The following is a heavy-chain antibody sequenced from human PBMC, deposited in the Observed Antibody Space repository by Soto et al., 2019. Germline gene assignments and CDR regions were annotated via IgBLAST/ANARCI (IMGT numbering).Heavy chain of an antibody. J-gene: IGHJ4*02. CDR3: AKVSADFWSGYFDY. V-gene: IGHV3-23*01. D-gene: IGHD3-3*01. CDR2: ISGSGGST. Sequence: GGSLRLSCAASGFTFSSYAMSWVRQAPGKGLEWVSAISGSGGSTYYADSVKGRFTISRDNAKNTLYLQMNSLRAEDTAVYYCAKVSADFWSGYFDYWGQGTLVTVSS. CDR1: GFTFSSYA.